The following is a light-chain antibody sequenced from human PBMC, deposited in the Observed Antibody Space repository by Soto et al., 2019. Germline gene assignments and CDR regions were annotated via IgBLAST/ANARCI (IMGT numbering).Light chain of an antibody. CDR1: QSISSW. CDR2: KAS. J-gene: IGKJ1*01. Sequence: DIQMTQSPSILSASVGDRVTITCRASQSISSWLAWYQQKPGKAPKLLIYKASGLESGVPSRFSGSGSGTKFTLTIASLQPDDFATYYCQQYETFSGTFGPGTKVDIK. V-gene: IGKV1-5*03. CDR3: QQYETFSGT.